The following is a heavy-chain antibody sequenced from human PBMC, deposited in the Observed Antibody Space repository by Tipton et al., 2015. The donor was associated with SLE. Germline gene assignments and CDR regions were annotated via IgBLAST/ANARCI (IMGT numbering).Heavy chain of an antibody. CDR1: GFTFSNYA. CDR3: SKVLIAGRFDY. D-gene: IGHD6-6*01. CDR2: FSGSGGST. Sequence: SLRLSCAASGFTFSNYAMSWVRQAPGKGLEWVSGFSGSGGSTYYADSVKGRFTISRDNSKNTLYLQMNSLRAEDTAVYYCSKVLIAGRFDYWGQGTLVTVSS. V-gene: IGHV3-23*01. J-gene: IGHJ4*02.